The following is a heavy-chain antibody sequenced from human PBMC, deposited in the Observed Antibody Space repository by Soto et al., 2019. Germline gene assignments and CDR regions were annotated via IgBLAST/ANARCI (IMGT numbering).Heavy chain of an antibody. CDR3: ARGGVDYYDSSGYYFSPYYFDY. CDR2: ISDSGST. CDR1: GGSISSYY. J-gene: IGHJ4*02. Sequence: SETLSLTCTDSGGSISSYYWIWIRQPPGKGLEWIGYISDSGSTNYNPSLKSRVTISVDRSKNQFSLKLSSVTAADTAVYYCARGGVDYYDSSGYYFSPYYFDYWGQGTLVTVSS. D-gene: IGHD3-22*01. V-gene: IGHV4-59*12.